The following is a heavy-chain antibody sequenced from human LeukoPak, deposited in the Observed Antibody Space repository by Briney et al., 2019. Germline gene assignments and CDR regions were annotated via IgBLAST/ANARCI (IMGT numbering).Heavy chain of an antibody. CDR3: AKRPPRRGYYGMDV. D-gene: IGHD3-10*01. Sequence: PSETLSLTCAVYGGSFSGYYWSWMRQPPGKGLEWIGEINHSGSTNYNPSLKSRVTISVDTSKNQFSLKLSSVTAADTAVYYCAKRPPRRGYYGMDVWGQGTTVTVSS. CDR1: GGSFSGYY. V-gene: IGHV4-34*01. J-gene: IGHJ6*02. CDR2: INHSGST.